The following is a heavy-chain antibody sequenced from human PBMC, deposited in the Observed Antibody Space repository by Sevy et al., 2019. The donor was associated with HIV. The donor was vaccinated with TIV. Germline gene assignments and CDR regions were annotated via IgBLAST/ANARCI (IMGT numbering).Heavy chain of an antibody. CDR1: GFTFSSYS. Sequence: GGSLRLSCVGSGFTFSSYSFNWVRLAPGKGLEWVSLISHDGGTQFFADSVRGSFTISRDNSKNTLWLEMNSLRPEDTAVYFCARDALPFCGYDCYSHFFDPWGQGTLVTVSS. J-gene: IGHJ5*02. CDR3: ARDALPFCGYDCYSHFFDP. CDR2: ISHDGGTQ. V-gene: IGHV3-30*04. D-gene: IGHD2-21*02.